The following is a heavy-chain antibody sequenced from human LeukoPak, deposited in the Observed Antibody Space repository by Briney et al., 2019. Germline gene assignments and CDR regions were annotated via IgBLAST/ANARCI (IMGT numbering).Heavy chain of an antibody. Sequence: GASVKVYCKASGYTFTGYYMHWVRQAPGQGLEWMGWINPNSGGTNYAQKFQGWVTMTRDTSISTAYMELSRLRSDDTAVYYCARASGYCSSTSCYESFDYWGQGTLVTVSS. D-gene: IGHD2-2*03. J-gene: IGHJ4*02. V-gene: IGHV1-2*04. CDR2: INPNSGGT. CDR3: ARASGYCSSTSCYESFDY. CDR1: GYTFTGYY.